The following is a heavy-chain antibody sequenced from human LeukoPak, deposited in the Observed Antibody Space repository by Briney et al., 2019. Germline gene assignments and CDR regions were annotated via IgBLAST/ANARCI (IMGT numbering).Heavy chain of an antibody. CDR3: ASGYSGYEKAGDAFDI. CDR2: INHSGST. V-gene: IGHV4-34*01. J-gene: IGHJ3*02. CDR1: GGSFSGYY. Sequence: SETLSLTCAVYGGSFSGYYWSWIRQLPGKGLEWIGEINHSGSTNYNPSLKSRVTISVDTSKKQFSLKLSSVTAADTAVYYCASGYSGYEKAGDAFDIWGQGTMVTVSS. D-gene: IGHD5-12*01.